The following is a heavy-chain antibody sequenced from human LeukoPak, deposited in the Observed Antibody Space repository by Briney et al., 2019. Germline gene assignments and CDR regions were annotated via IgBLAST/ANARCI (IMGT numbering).Heavy chain of an antibody. CDR2: IKQDGSEK. CDR3: ARVAGFDRSFYYYYYYMDV. V-gene: IGHV3-7*01. J-gene: IGHJ6*03. D-gene: IGHD3-10*01. Sequence: PGGSLRLSCAASGFTFSSYWMSWVRQAPGKGLEWVANIKQDGSEKYYVDSVKGRFTISRDNAKNSLYLQMNSLRAEDTAVYYCARVAGFDRSFYYYYYYMDVWGKGTTVTISS. CDR1: GFTFSSYW.